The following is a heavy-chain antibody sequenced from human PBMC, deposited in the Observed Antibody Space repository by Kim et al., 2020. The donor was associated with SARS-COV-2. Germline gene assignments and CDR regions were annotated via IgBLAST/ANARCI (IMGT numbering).Heavy chain of an antibody. CDR3: ERDYDYVWGTLGY. Sequence: NYATKFQGRVTMTRDPSISTAYMELSRLRSDDTAVYYCERDYDYVWGTLGYWGQGTLVTVSS. V-gene: IGHV1-2*02. D-gene: IGHD3-16*01. J-gene: IGHJ4*02.